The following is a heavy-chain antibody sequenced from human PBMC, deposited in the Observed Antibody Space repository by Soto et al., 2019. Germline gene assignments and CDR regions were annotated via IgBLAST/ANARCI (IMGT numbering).Heavy chain of an antibody. Sequence: SETLSLTCTVSGGSISSYYWSWIRQPPGKGLELIGYIYYSGSTNDNPSLKSRVTISVDTSKNQFSLKLSSVTAADTAVYYCARIGSWYYFDYWGQGTLVTVSS. CDR3: ARIGSWYYFDY. J-gene: IGHJ4*02. CDR2: IYYSGST. V-gene: IGHV4-59*12. CDR1: GGSISSYY. D-gene: IGHD6-13*01.